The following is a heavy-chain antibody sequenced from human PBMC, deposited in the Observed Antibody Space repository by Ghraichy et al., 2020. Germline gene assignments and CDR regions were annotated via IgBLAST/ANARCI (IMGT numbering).Heavy chain of an antibody. CDR3: ARVGRFGVMGNWLDP. Sequence: GSLRLSCAASGFNVSSNYMSWVRQAPGKGLEWVSVIYSGGSTYYRDSVKGRFTISRDNSKNTLYLQMNSLRAKDSAVYYCARVGRFGVMGNWLDPWGQGTLVTVSS. J-gene: IGHJ5*02. D-gene: IGHD3-3*01. V-gene: IGHV3-66*01. CDR1: GFNVSSNY. CDR2: IYSGGST.